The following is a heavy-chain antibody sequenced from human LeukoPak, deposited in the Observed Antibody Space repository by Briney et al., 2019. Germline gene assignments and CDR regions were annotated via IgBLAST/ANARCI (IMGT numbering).Heavy chain of an antibody. CDR2: INPNRGST. J-gene: IGHJ4*02. Sequence: ASVKVSCKASGYTFTGYYMHWVRQAPGQGLEWMGWINPNRGSTNYAQKFQGRVTMTRDTSISTAYMEMSRLRSDDTAPYYCARVRHWYYYDSSGQLFDYWGQGTLVTVSS. D-gene: IGHD3-22*01. CDR1: GYTFTGYY. V-gene: IGHV1-2*02. CDR3: ARVRHWYYYDSSGQLFDY.